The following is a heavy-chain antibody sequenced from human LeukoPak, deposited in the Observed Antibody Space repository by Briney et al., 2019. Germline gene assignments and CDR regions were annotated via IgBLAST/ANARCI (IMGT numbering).Heavy chain of an antibody. V-gene: IGHV6-1*01. CDR1: GDSVSSNSAD. Sequence: SQTLPLTCAISGDSVSSNSADWNWIRQSPSRGLEWLGRTYYRSKWYNDYAVSVKSRLTINPHTSKNQFSLQLNSVSPEDTAVYYCARDTQITIFGVAAYYYGMDVWGQGTTVTVSS. CDR3: ARDTQITIFGVAAYYYGMDV. CDR2: TYYRSKWYN. D-gene: IGHD3-3*01. J-gene: IGHJ6*02.